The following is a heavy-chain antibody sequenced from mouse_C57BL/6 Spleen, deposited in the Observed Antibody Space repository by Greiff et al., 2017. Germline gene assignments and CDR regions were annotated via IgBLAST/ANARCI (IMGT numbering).Heavy chain of an antibody. Sequence: QVQLKQPGAELVKPGASVKLSCKASGYTFTSYWMHWVKQRPGQGLEWIGMIHPTSGSTNYNEKFKSKATLTVDKSSSTAYMQLSSLTSEDSAVYYCARSARGVAMDYWGQGTSVTVSS. CDR3: ARSARGVAMDY. V-gene: IGHV1-64*01. CDR2: IHPTSGST. J-gene: IGHJ4*01. CDR1: GYTFTSYW.